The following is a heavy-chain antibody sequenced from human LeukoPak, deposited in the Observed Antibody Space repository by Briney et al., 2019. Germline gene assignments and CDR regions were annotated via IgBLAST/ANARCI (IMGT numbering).Heavy chain of an antibody. Sequence: PGGSLRLSCAASGFTFSSYEMNWVRQAPGKGLEWVANIKEDGSEKYYVDSVKGRFTISRDNAKKSLYLQMNSLRAEDTAVYYCARDLYRIVVVPHYFDYWGQGTLVTVSS. CDR1: GFTFSSYE. CDR3: ARDLYRIVVVPHYFDY. J-gene: IGHJ4*02. V-gene: IGHV3-7*01. CDR2: IKEDGSEK. D-gene: IGHD3-22*01.